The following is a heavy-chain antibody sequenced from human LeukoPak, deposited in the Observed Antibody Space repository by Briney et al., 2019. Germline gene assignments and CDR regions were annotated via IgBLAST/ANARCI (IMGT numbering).Heavy chain of an antibody. CDR1: GFTFDTYA. Sequence: GGSLRLSCAASGFTFDTYAMSWVRQAPGKGLEWVSVISGSGGTTYYADSVKGRFTISRDNSKNTLYLQMNSLRAEDTAVYYCAKGHDALTGYSYFDSWGQGTLVTVSS. CDR3: AKGHDALTGYSYFDS. D-gene: IGHD3-9*01. J-gene: IGHJ4*02. CDR2: ISGSGGTT. V-gene: IGHV3-23*01.